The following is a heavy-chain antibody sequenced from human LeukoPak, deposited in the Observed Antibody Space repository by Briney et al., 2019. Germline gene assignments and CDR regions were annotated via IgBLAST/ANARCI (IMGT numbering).Heavy chain of an antibody. CDR1: GFDFSTYA. J-gene: IGHJ1*01. V-gene: IGHV3-64*01. CDR3: ARIPEY. Sequence: PGGSLRLSCAASGFDFSTYAMHWVRLTPGKGLEFVSAISKSGDDTSYGNDVKGRFTISRDNIKNTVDVEMGSLRVDDTGIYYCARIPEYWGQGTVVTVSS. D-gene: IGHD2-2*01. CDR2: ISKSGDDT.